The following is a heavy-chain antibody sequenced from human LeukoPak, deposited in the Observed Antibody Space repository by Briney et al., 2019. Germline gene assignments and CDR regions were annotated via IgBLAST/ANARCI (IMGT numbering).Heavy chain of an antibody. CDR1: GFTFDDYA. CDR3: AKTGRRNYYFDY. V-gene: IGHV3-9*01. Sequence: PGGSLRLSCAASGFTFDDYAMHWVRQAPGKGLEWVSGISWNSGSIGYADSVKGRFTISRDNAENSLYLQMNSLRAEDTALYYCAKTGRRNYYFDYWGQGTLVTVSS. J-gene: IGHJ4*02. CDR2: ISWNSGSI.